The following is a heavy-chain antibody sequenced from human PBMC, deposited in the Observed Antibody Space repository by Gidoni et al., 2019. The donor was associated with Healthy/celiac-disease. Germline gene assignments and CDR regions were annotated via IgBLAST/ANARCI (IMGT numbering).Heavy chain of an antibody. CDR2: IDWDDDK. D-gene: IGHD4-4*01. CDR1: GFSLSTSGMR. Sequence: QVTLKESGPALVKPTQTLTLTCTFPGFSLSTSGMRVSWSRQPPGKALEWLARIDWDDDKFYSTSLKTRLTISKDTSKNQVVLTMTNMDPVDTATYYCARISLDSNLYYFDYWGQGTLVTVSS. J-gene: IGHJ4*02. CDR3: ARISLDSNLYYFDY. V-gene: IGHV2-70*04.